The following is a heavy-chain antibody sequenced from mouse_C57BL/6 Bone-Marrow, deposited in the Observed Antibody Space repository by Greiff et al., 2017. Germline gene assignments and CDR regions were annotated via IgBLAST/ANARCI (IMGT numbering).Heavy chain of an antibody. CDR2: IYPRSGST. D-gene: IGHD1-1*01. J-gene: IGHJ1*03. V-gene: IGHV1-81*01. Sequence: QVQLQQSGAELARPGASVKLSCKASGYTFTSYGISWVKQRTGQGLEWIGEIYPRSGSTNYNEKFKSKATLTVDKSSSTAYMQLSSLTSEDSAVYYCARYYYGSSYDWYFDVWGTGTTVTVSS. CDR3: ARYYYGSSYDWYFDV. CDR1: GYTFTSYG.